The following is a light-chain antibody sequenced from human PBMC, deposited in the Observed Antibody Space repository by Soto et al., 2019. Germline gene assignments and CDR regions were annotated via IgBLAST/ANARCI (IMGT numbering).Light chain of an antibody. J-gene: IGLJ3*02. CDR2: EVT. CDR3: CSYAGASTLV. Sequence: QSALTQPASVSGSPGQSITISCTGTSSDVGRYNLVSWYQQHPGEAPKLMIFEVTKRPSGVSYRFSASKSGNTASLTISGLQAEDEADYYCCSYAGASTLVFGGGTKLTVL. V-gene: IGLV2-23*02. CDR1: SSDVGRYNL.